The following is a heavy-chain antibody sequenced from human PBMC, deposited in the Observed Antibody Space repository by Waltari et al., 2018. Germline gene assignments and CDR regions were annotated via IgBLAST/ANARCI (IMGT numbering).Heavy chain of an antibody. V-gene: IGHV5-51*01. Sequence: EVQLVQSGAEVKKPGESLKISSKGSGYSFTSYWIGWGRRMPGKGLEWMGIIYPGDSDTRYSPSFQGQVTISADKSISTAYLQWSSLKASDTAMYYCARQRGMVLRFLEWFPSDNYYGMDVWGQGTTVTVSS. J-gene: IGHJ6*02. D-gene: IGHD3-3*01. CDR3: ARQRGMVLRFLEWFPSDNYYGMDV. CDR2: IYPGDSDT. CDR1: GYSFTSYW.